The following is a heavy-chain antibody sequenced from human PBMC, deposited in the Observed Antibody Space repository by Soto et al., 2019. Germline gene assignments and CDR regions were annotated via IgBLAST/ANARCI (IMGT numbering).Heavy chain of an antibody. CDR2: ISSSSSYI. Sequence: GGSLRLSCAASGFTFSSYSMNWVRQAPGKGLEWVSSISSSSSYIYYADSVKGRFTISRDNAKNSLYLQMNSLRAEDTAVYYCAREVGWGPYGRGYVPDYWGQGTLVTVSS. CDR3: AREVGWGPYGRGYVPDY. D-gene: IGHD5-12*01. V-gene: IGHV3-21*01. CDR1: GFTFSSYS. J-gene: IGHJ4*02.